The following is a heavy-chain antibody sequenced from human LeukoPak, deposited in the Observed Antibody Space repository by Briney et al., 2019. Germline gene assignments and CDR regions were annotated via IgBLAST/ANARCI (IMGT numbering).Heavy chain of an antibody. CDR2: IYYSGST. J-gene: IGHJ5*02. CDR3: ARVRIGYSSSWPNWFDP. D-gene: IGHD6-13*01. CDR1: GGSTSSYY. V-gene: IGHV4-59*08. Sequence: SETLSLTCTVSGGSTSSYYWSWIRQPPGKGLEWIGYIYYSGSTNYNPSLKSRVTISVDTSKNQFSLKLSSVTAADTAVYYCARVRIGYSSSWPNWFDPWGQGTLVTVSS.